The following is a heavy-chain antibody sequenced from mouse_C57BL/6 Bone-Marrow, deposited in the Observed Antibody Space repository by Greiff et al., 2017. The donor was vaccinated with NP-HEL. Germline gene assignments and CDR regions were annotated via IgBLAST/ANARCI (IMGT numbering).Heavy chain of an antibody. D-gene: IGHD2-14*01. CDR2: IHPNSGST. CDR3: ARLPIGPGLPLYFDY. Sequence: QVQLQQPGAELVKPGASVKLSCKASGYTFTSYWMHWVKQRPGQGLEWIGMIHPNSGSTNYNEKFKSKATLTVDKSSSTAYMQLSSLTSEDSAVYYCARLPIGPGLPLYFDYWGQGTTLTVSS. J-gene: IGHJ2*01. V-gene: IGHV1-64*01. CDR1: GYTFTSYW.